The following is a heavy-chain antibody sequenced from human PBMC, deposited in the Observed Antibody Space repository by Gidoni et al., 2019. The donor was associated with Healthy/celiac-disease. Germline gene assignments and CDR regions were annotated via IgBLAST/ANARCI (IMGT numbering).Heavy chain of an antibody. CDR2: IGTAGDT. CDR3: ARSAGDDFWSGYYGYYYGMDV. CDR1: SYD. D-gene: IGHD3-3*01. V-gene: IGHV3-13*04. Sequence: SYDMHWVRQATGKGLEWVSAIGTAGDTYYPGSVKGRFTISRENAKNSLYLQMNSLRAGDTAVYYCARSAGDDFWSGYYGYYYGMDVWGQGTTVTVSS. J-gene: IGHJ6*02.